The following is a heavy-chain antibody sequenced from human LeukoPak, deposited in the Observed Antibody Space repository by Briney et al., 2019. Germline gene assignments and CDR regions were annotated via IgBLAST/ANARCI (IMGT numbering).Heavy chain of an antibody. V-gene: IGHV1-8*03. J-gene: IGHJ4*02. D-gene: IGHD1-26*01. CDR3: ARGSGSYNY. Sequence: GASVKVSCKASGYTFTSYYMHWVRQAPGQGLEWMGWMNPNSGNTGYAQKFQGRVTITRNTSISTAYMELSSLRSEDTAVYYCARGSGSYNYRGQGTLVTVSS. CDR1: GYTFTSYY. CDR2: MNPNSGNT.